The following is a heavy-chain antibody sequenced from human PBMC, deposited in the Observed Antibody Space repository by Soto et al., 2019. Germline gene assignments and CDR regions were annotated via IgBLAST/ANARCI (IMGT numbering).Heavy chain of an antibody. CDR1: GFTFSSYW. D-gene: IGHD1-26*01. Sequence: GGSLRLSCAASGFTFSSYWMSWVRQAPGKGLEWVANIKQDGSEKYYVDSVKGRFTISRDNAKNSLYLQMNSLRAEDTAVYYCARDAWELGSPVSFDYWGQGTLVTVSS. CDR3: ARDAWELGSPVSFDY. V-gene: IGHV3-7*05. J-gene: IGHJ4*02. CDR2: IKQDGSEK.